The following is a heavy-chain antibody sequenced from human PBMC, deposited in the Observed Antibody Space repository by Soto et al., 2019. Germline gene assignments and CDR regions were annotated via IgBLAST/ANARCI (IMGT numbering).Heavy chain of an antibody. CDR3: ARVYYYGSGSPYYYYYGMDV. J-gene: IGHJ6*02. Sequence: GASVKVSCKASGGTFSSYAISWVRQAPGQGLEWMGGIIPIFGTANYAQKFQGRVTITADESTSTAYMELSSLRSEDTAVYYCARVYYYGSGSPYYYYYGMDVWGQGTTVTVSS. V-gene: IGHV1-69*13. CDR1: GGTFSSYA. D-gene: IGHD3-10*01. CDR2: IIPIFGTA.